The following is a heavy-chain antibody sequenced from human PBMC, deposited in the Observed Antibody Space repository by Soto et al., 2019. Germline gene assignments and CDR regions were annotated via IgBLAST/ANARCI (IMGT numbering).Heavy chain of an antibody. V-gene: IGHV3-21*04. CDR3: ARGSTTVTYLGFDY. CDR1: GFTFSSYS. J-gene: IGHJ4*02. D-gene: IGHD4-17*01. Sequence: EVQLVASGGGLVKPGRSLRLTCEASGFTFSSYSMHWVRQAPGKGLEWVSSINSGGTQIYYADSVKGRFSISRDTVKRSLFLQMNSLRAEDTGVYFCARGSTTVTYLGFDYWGQGALLSVS. CDR2: INSGGTQI.